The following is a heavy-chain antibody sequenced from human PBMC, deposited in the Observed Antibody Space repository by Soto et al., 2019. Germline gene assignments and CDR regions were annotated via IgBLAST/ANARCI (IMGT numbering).Heavy chain of an antibody. D-gene: IGHD6-6*01. Sequence: ASVKVSCKVSRYTLTELSMHWVRQAPGKGLEWMGGFDPEDGETIYAQKFQGRVTMTEDTSTDTAYMELSSLRSEDTAVYYCATDSSSSHYYSFYMDVWGKGTTVTVSS. V-gene: IGHV1-24*01. J-gene: IGHJ6*03. CDR3: ATDSSSSHYYSFYMDV. CDR2: FDPEDGET. CDR1: RYTLTELS.